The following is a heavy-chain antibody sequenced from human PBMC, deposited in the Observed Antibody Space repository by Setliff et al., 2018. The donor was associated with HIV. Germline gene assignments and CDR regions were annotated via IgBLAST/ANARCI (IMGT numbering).Heavy chain of an antibody. J-gene: IGHJ4*02. Sequence: GESLKISCVTSGFTFSNFWMSWVRQAPGKGLEYVANIKQDGSEKYYADSVEGRFTIARDNANNSLYLQMNSLRLEDTAVYYCARGGTTSWNFWGQGTPVTVSS. V-gene: IGHV3-7*01. CDR1: GFTFSNFW. D-gene: IGHD4-17*01. CDR3: ARGGTTSWNF. CDR2: IKQDGSEK.